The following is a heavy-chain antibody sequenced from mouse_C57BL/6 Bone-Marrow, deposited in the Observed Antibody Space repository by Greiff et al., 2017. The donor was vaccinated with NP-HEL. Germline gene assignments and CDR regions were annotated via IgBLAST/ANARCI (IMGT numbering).Heavy chain of an antibody. Sequence: DVHLVESEGGLVQPGSSMKLSCTASGFTFSDYYMAWVRQVPEQGLELVANINYDGSSTSYLDSLKSRFIISRDNAKNILYLQMSSLKSEDTATYYCARVWGNYVSFDYWGQGTTLTVSS. CDR1: GFTFSDYY. D-gene: IGHD2-1*01. CDR3: ARVWGNYVSFDY. CDR2: INYDGSST. V-gene: IGHV5-16*01. J-gene: IGHJ2*01.